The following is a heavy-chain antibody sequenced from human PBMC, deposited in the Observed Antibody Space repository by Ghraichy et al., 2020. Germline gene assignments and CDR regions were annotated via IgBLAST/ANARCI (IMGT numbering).Heavy chain of an antibody. CDR3: AKDLGNFYGSGSYWAYFAY. D-gene: IGHD3-10*01. V-gene: IGHV3-23*01. CDR1: GFTFSSYA. Sequence: GGSLRLSCAASGFTFSSYAMSWVRQAPGKGLEWVSSISGSGGSTYYADSVKGRFTISRDNSKNTMYLQMNSLRAEDTALYYCAKDLGNFYGSGSYWAYFAYWGQGTLVTVSS. J-gene: IGHJ4*02. CDR2: ISGSGGST.